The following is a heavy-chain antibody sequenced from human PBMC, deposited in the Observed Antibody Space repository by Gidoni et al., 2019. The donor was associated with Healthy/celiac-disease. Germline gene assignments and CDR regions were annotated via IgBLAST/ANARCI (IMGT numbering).Heavy chain of an antibody. V-gene: IGHV4-61*02. CDR2: IYTSGST. CDR3: ARVDSSGWYTFDY. D-gene: IGHD6-19*01. CDR1: GGSISSGSYY. Sequence: QVQLQESGPGLVKPSQTLSLTCTVSGGSISSGSYYWSWIRQPAGKGLEWIGRIYTSGSTNYNPSLKSRVTISVDTSKNQFSLKLSSVTAADTAVYYCARVDSSGWYTFDYWGQGTLVTVSS. J-gene: IGHJ4*02.